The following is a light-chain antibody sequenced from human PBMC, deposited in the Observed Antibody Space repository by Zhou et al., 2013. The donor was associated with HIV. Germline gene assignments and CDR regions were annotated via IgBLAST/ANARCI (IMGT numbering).Light chain of an antibody. V-gene: IGKV1-39*01. J-gene: IGKJ4*01. CDR2: AAS. CDR1: QSISSY. CDR3: LQHNANPFT. Sequence: DIQMTQSPSSLSASVGDRVTITCRASQSISSYLNWYQQKPGKAPKLLIYAASSLQSGVPSRFSGSGSGTDFTLTISSLQPEDFATYYCLQHNANPFTFGGGTKVEIK.